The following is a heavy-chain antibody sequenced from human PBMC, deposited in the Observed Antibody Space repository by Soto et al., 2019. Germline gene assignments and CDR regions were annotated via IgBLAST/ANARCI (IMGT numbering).Heavy chain of an antibody. Sequence: EVQLVESGGGLVQPGGSLRLSCAASGFTVSTNYMTWVRQAPGKGLEWVSVMFYGGSTYYAASVKGRFTISRDDSKTTLYLRMNSLRAGDTAVYYGAPTGRGLPLSNYYPGRDVWGQGPRSPSP. V-gene: IGHV3-66*01. J-gene: IGHJ6*02. CDR1: GFTVSTNY. CDR3: APTGRGLPLSNYYPGRDV. CDR2: MFYGGST. D-gene: IGHD3-10*01.